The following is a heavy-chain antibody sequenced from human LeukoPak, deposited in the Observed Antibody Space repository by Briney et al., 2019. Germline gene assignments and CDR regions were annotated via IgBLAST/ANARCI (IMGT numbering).Heavy chain of an antibody. CDR3: ASSRTSAFDI. CDR2: IKQDGSDK. V-gene: IGHV3-7*01. CDR1: GFVFSSYW. Sequence: GGSLRLSCAASGFVFSSYWVTWVRQAPGKGLEWVANIKQDGSDKYYVDSVKGRFTISRDNAKNSLYLQMNSLRAEDTAVYYCASSRTSAFDIWGQGTMVTVSS. J-gene: IGHJ3*02.